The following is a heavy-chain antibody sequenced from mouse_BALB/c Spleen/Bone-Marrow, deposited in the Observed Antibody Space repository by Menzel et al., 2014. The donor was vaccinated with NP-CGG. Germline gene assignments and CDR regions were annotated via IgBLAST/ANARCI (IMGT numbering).Heavy chain of an antibody. CDR3: ARGGGYDWYFDV. J-gene: IGHJ1*01. CDR1: GFTFSSYA. V-gene: IGHV5-9-3*01. Sequence: EVHLVESGGGLVKPGGSLKLSCAASGFTFSSYAMSWVRQTPEKRLEWVATISSGGSYTYYPDSVKGRFTISRDNAKNTLYLQMSSLRSEDTAMYYCARGGGYDWYFDVWGAGTTVTDSS. CDR2: ISSGGSYT. D-gene: IGHD2-2*01.